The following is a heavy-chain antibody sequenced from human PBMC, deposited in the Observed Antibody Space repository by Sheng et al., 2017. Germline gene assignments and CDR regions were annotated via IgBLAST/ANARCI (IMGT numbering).Heavy chain of an antibody. J-gene: IGHJ6*02. CDR1: GFTFSSYG. V-gene: IGHV3-33*01. Sequence: QVQLVESGGGVVQPGRSLRLSCAASGFTFSSYGMHWVRQAPGKGLEWVAVIWYDGSNKYYADSVKGRFTISRDNSKNTLYLQMNSLRAEDTAVYYCARGGITMIVVERGMDVWGQGTTVTVSS. CDR3: ARGGITMIVVERGMDV. D-gene: IGHD3-22*01. CDR2: IWYDGSNK.